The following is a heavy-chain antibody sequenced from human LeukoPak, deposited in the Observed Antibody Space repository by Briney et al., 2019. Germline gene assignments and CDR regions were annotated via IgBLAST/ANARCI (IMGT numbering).Heavy chain of an antibody. V-gene: IGHV4-59*08. CDR1: GGSISSYH. CDR2: IEYSGST. J-gene: IGHJ6*02. CDR3: ARVVPAARLPPDV. Sequence: PSETLSLTCTVSGGSISSYHWSWIRQPPGKGLDWIGYIEYSGSTNYNPSLKSRVTISVDTSKNQFSLKLSSVTAADTAVYYCARVVPAARLPPDVWGQGTTVTVSS. D-gene: IGHD2-2*01.